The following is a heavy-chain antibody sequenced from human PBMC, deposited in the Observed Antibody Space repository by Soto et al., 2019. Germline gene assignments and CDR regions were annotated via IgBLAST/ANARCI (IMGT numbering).Heavy chain of an antibody. J-gene: IGHJ6*02. V-gene: IGHV4-34*01. D-gene: IGHD3-10*01. CDR3: ARGVLLWFGEFGYYYYGMDV. Sequence: RLPLEKGLEWIGEINHSGSTNYNPSLKSRVTISVDTSKNQFSLRLSSVTAADTAVYYCARGVLLWFGEFGYYYYGMDVWGQGTTVT. CDR2: INHSGST.